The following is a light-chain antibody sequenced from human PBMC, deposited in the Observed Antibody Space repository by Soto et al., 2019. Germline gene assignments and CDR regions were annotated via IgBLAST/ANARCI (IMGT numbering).Light chain of an antibody. V-gene: IGKV1-12*01. J-gene: IGKJ3*01. CDR3: QQADSFPFT. CDR2: AAS. CDR1: QDISDW. Sequence: DIQMTQSPSSVSASVGERVTFTCRASQDISDWLAWYQQKPGKAPSVLIFAASNLQSGVPSRFSGSGSRTDFTLTISNLQPEDSATYYCQQADSFPFTFGPGTKVDIK.